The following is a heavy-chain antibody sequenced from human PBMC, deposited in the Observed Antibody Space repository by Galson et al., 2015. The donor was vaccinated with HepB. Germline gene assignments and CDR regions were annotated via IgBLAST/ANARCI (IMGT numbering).Heavy chain of an antibody. Sequence: CAISGDSVSSNSAAWNWIRQSPSRGLEWLGRTYYRSKGYNDYAVSVKSRITINPDTSKNQFSLQLNSVTPEDTAVYYCARDPIAAATTTYYYGMDVWGQGTTVTVSS. J-gene: IGHJ6*02. D-gene: IGHD6-13*01. CDR2: TYYRSKGYN. CDR3: ARDPIAAATTTYYYGMDV. CDR1: GDSVSSNSAA. V-gene: IGHV6-1*01.